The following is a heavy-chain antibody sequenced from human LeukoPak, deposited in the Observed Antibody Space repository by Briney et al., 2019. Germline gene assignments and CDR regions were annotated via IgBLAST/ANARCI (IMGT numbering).Heavy chain of an antibody. D-gene: IGHD3-10*01. Sequence: GGSLRLSCTASGFTFGDYSMSWVRQAPGKGLEWVGFIRSKVYGGTTESAASMKGRFTISRDDSKSIAYLQMNTLKTEDTAVYYCTGSFGQLTFFDYWGQGTLVTVSS. CDR3: TGSFGQLTFFDY. CDR1: GFTFGDYS. CDR2: IRSKVYGGTT. J-gene: IGHJ4*02. V-gene: IGHV3-49*04.